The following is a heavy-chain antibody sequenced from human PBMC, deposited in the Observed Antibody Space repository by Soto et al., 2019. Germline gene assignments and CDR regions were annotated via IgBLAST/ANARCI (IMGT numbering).Heavy chain of an antibody. Sequence: PGGSLRLSCAASGFTFSSYAMHWVRQAPGKGLEWVAVISYDGSNKYYADSVKGRFTISRDNSKNTLYLQMNSLRAEDTAVYYCARRDYDFWSGYSYYGMDVWGQGTTVTVS. CDR2: ISYDGSNK. CDR1: GFTFSSYA. V-gene: IGHV3-30-3*01. CDR3: ARRDYDFWSGYSYYGMDV. D-gene: IGHD3-3*01. J-gene: IGHJ6*02.